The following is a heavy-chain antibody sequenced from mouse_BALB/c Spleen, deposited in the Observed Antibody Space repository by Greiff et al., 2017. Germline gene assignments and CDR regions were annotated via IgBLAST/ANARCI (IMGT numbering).Heavy chain of an antibody. CDR1: GFTFSSYA. V-gene: IGHV5-9-3*01. D-gene: IGHD1-1*01. CDR2: ISSGGSYT. CDR3: ARRETTTPMDY. Sequence: EVQGVESGGGLVKPGGSLKLSCAASGFTFSSYAMSWVRQTPEKRLEWVATISSGGSYTYYPDSVKGRFTISRDNAKNTLYLQMSSLRSEDTAMYYCARRETTTPMDYWGQGTSVTVSS. J-gene: IGHJ4*01.